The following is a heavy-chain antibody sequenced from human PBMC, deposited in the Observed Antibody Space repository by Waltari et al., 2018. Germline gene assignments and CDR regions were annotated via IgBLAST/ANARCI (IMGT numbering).Heavy chain of an antibody. V-gene: IGHV3-23*01. CDR2: FGSDGRT. CDR1: GFTLNTNA. CDR3: AKEVWQQLVKMVGWFDP. Sequence: EVQLLESGGGLVQPGGSLRLSCVASGFTLNTNAMSWVRQVPGKGLEWVSAFGSDGRTYYADSVKGRFTISKDTSKNTLYLQMDSLRAEDTAVYYCAKEVWQQLVKMVGWFDPWGQGTLVTVSS. D-gene: IGHD6-13*01. J-gene: IGHJ5*02.